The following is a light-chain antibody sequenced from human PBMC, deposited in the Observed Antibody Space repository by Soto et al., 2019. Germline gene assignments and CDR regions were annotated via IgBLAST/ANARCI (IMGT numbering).Light chain of an antibody. CDR2: SAS. CDR1: QDISDY. CDR3: QKFNTAPLT. Sequence: DLQMTQSPSSLSASVGDRVTITCRASQDISDYLAWYQQKPGKVPKLLIYSASTLQSGVPSRFSGSGSGTDFTLTISSLQPEDVAAYFCQKFNTAPLTFGQGTRLEIK. J-gene: IGKJ5*01. V-gene: IGKV1-27*01.